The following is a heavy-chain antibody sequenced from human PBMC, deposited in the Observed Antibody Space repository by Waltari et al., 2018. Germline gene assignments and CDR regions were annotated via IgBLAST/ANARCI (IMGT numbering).Heavy chain of an antibody. CDR1: GGIFISYA. D-gene: IGHD2-2*01. CDR2: IIPVLNTA. Sequence: QVQLVQSGAEVKQPGSSVKISCKASGGIFISYAINWVRQAPGQGLEWMGGIIPVLNTANYAQKCEGRVTITADESTSTAYMEIDSLRYEDTAVYYCARYCSSGSCPYYFDSWGQGTLVTVSS. J-gene: IGHJ4*02. V-gene: IGHV1-69*01. CDR3: ARYCSSGSCPYYFDS.